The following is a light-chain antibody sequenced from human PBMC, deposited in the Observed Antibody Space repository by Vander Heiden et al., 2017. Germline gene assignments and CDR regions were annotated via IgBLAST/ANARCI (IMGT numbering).Light chain of an antibody. Sequence: NFKLTQPHSVSESPGKTVTTSCTGSSGNIASNYVQWYQQRPGSAPTTVIYEDDQRPSGVPDRFSGSIDSSSNSASLTISGLKTEDEADYYCQSSDSSNVVFGGGTKLTVL. CDR3: QSSDSSNVV. CDR1: SGNIASNY. CDR2: EDD. V-gene: IGLV6-57*02. J-gene: IGLJ2*01.